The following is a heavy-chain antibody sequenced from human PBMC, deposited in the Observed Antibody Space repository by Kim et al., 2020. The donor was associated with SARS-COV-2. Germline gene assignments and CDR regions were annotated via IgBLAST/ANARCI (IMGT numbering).Heavy chain of an antibody. D-gene: IGHD6-13*01. CDR3: ARGAEWSSSWHFDY. CDR2: IYSGGST. V-gene: IGHV3-53*01. J-gene: IGHJ4*02. Sequence: GGSLRLSCAASGFTVSSNYMSWVRQAPGKGLEWVSVIYSGGSTYYADSVKGRFTISRDNSKNTLYLQMNSLRAEDTAVYYCARGAEWSSSWHFDYWGQGTLVTVSS. CDR1: GFTVSSNY.